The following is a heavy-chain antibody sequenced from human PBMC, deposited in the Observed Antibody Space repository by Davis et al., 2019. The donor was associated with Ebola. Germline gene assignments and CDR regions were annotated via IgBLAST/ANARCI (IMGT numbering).Heavy chain of an antibody. CDR2: IDPKDSYT. V-gene: IGHV5-10-1*01. CDR3: ARQRCSSTSCLLDH. Sequence: GESLKISCKGSGYSFSTYWINWVRQMPGKGLEWMGRIDPKDSYTKYIPSFQGHVTISVDKSISTAYLQWSSLKASDTAIYYCARQRCSSTSCLLDHWGQGTLVTVSS. J-gene: IGHJ4*02. D-gene: IGHD2-2*01. CDR1: GYSFSTYW.